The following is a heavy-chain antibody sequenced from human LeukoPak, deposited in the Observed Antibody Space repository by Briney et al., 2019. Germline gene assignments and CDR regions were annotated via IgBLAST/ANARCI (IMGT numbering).Heavy chain of an antibody. CDR2: ISRSASII. V-gene: IGHV3-48*03. J-gene: IGHJ4*02. Sequence: QAGGSLRLSCIASGFSFSTYEMNWVRQAPGKGLEWVSYISRSASIIYYADSVKGRFTISRDNANNSLYLQMDSLRAEDTAVYYCASPAGGGYYYNWGQGTLVTVSS. CDR3: ASPAGGGYYYN. D-gene: IGHD3-16*01. CDR1: GFSFSTYE.